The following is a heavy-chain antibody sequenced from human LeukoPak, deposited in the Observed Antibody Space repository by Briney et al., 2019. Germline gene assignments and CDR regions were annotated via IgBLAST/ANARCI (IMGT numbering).Heavy chain of an antibody. V-gene: IGHV1-46*01. CDR3: ARGGYQNAFDI. D-gene: IGHD6-25*01. J-gene: IGHJ3*02. Sequence: ASVKVSCKASGYTFTSYYMHWVRQAPGQGLEWMGIINPSGGSTSYAQKFQGRVTMTRDMSTSTVYMELSRLRSEDTAVYYCARGGYQNAFDIWGQGTMVTVSS. CDR1: GYTFTSYY. CDR2: INPSGGST.